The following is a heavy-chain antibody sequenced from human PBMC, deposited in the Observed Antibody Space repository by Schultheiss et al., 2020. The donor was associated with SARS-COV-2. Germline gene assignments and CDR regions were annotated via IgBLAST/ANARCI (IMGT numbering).Heavy chain of an antibody. Sequence: GESLKISCAASGFTFSSYAMHWVRQAPGKGLEWVSYISSSSSYTNYADSVKGRFTISRDNAKNSLYLQMNSLRAEDTAVYYCARFEDDSYYFDYWGQGTLVTVSS. CDR2: ISSSSSYT. CDR1: GFTFSSYA. V-gene: IGHV3-21*05. D-gene: IGHD3-3*01. J-gene: IGHJ4*02. CDR3: ARFEDDSYYFDY.